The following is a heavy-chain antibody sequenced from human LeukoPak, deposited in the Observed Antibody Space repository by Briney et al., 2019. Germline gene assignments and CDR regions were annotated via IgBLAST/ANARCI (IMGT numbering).Heavy chain of an antibody. V-gene: IGHV1-18*04. CDR2: ISAYNGNT. CDR3: AREQLRYFDWLLSSGNWSDP. D-gene: IGHD3-9*01. J-gene: IGHJ5*02. CDR1: GYTFTSYG. Sequence: GASVKVSCKASGYTFTSYGISWVRQAPGQGLEWMGWISAYNGNTNYAQKLQGRVTMTTDTSTSTAYMELRSLRSDDTAVYYCAREQLRYFDWLLSSGNWSDPWGQGTLVTVSS.